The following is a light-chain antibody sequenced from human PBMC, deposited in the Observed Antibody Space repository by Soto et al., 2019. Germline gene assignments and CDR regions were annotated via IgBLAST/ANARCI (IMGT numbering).Light chain of an antibody. J-gene: IGKJ5*01. CDR3: QQYKNWPAIT. CDR2: GAS. V-gene: IGKV3D-15*01. CDR1: QSVSSN. Sequence: EIVMTQSPATLSLSPGERATLSCRASQSVSSNLAWYQRKPGQAPRLLIYGASTRATGIPARFSGSGSGTESTLTISSLQSEDFAVYYCQQYKNWPAITFGQGTRLEIK.